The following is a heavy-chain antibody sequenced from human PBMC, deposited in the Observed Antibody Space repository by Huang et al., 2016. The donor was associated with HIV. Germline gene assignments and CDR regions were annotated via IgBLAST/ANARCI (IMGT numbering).Heavy chain of an antibody. J-gene: IGHJ4*02. CDR1: GYNFNSYG. V-gene: IGHV1-3*01. CDR2: INVDKSNT. D-gene: IGHD1-20*01. CDR3: ARSLIFVLITPYRDF. Sequence: QVHLVQSGAEVKKPGASVKVSCKDSGYNFNSYGIHWGRQAHGQRLEWMGSINVDKSNTKYAVKVQVRLNITRDTSASTVYMNLSSLRSEDTAVYYCARSLIFVLITPYRDFWGQGTLVTVSS.